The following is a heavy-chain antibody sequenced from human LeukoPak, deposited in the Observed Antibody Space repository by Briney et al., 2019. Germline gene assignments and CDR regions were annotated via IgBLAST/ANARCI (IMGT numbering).Heavy chain of an antibody. CDR3: ARGHWGLDY. CDR2: ISQTGSSI. Sequence: GVSLRLSCAASGFTFSDHYMSWIRQGPGKGLESISYISQTGSSIYYADSVEGRFTISRDNAKNSLYLQMNSLRAEDTAVYYCARGHWGLDYWGQGALVTVSS. CDR1: GFTFSDHY. J-gene: IGHJ4*02. D-gene: IGHD7-27*01. V-gene: IGHV3-11*01.